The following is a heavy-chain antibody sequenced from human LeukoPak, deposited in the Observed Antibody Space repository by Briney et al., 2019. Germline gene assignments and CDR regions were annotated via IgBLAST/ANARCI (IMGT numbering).Heavy chain of an antibody. CDR3: ARGDIIGTLGYFDY. J-gene: IGHJ4*02. CDR2: VHSSGSS. V-gene: IGHV4-61*02. CDR1: GGSINSGSYF. D-gene: IGHD1-7*01. Sequence: SETLSLTCTVSGGSINSGSYFWNWIRQPAGKKLEFIGRVHSSGSSHYAPSLKSRVTISVDTSNNQFSLKLSSVTAADTAVYYCARGDIIGTLGYFDYWGQGTLVTVSS.